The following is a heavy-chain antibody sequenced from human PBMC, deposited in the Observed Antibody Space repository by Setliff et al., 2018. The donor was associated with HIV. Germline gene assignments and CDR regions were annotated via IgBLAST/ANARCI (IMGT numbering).Heavy chain of an antibody. D-gene: IGHD6-19*01. CDR2: IHYNEKT. V-gene: IGHV4-39*01. CDR1: GGSASNSRYY. Sequence: PSETLSLTCTVSGGSASNSRYYWAWIRQPPGKGLEYIGSIHYNEKTYYNPSLKSRVTISIDTSKNQFSLKLSSVTAADTAVYYCACIAVAGTGYYFGMDVWGQGTTGTVS. CDR3: ACIAVAGTGYYFGMDV. J-gene: IGHJ6*02.